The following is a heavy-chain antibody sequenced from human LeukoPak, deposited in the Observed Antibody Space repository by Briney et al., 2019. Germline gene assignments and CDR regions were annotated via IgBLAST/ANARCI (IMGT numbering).Heavy chain of an antibody. V-gene: IGHV4-31*03. CDR2: IYYSGST. Sequence: SKTLSLTCTVSGGSISSGGYYWSWIRQHPGKGLKWIGYIYYSGSTYYNPSLKSRVTISVDTSKNQFSLKLSSVTAADTAVYYCARGKVVVVITADAFDIWGQGTMVTVSS. J-gene: IGHJ3*02. CDR1: GGSISSGGYY. D-gene: IGHD3-22*01. CDR3: ARGKVVVVITADAFDI.